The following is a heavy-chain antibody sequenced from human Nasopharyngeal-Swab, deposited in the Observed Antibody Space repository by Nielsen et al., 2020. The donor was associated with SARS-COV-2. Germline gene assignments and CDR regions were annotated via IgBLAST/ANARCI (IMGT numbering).Heavy chain of an antibody. CDR2: IKQDGSEK. Sequence: GESLKISCAASGFTFSSFWMSWVRQAPGKGLEWVANIKQDGSEKYYVDSVKGRFTISRDNAKNSLYLQMNSLRAEDTAVYYCAREDGTHDYVWGSYRYSSLYWYFDLWGRGTLVTVSS. CDR1: GFTFSSFW. V-gene: IGHV3-7*01. J-gene: IGHJ2*01. D-gene: IGHD3-16*02. CDR3: AREDGTHDYVWGSYRYSSLYWYFDL.